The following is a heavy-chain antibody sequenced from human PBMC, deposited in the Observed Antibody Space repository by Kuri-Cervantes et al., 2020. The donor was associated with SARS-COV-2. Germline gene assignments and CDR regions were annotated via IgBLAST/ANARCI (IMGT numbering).Heavy chain of an antibody. CDR3: ARGGDYSNWFDP. V-gene: IGHV4-34*01. D-gene: IGHD4-11*01. CDR2: VNHNGGA. CDR1: GGSLSGSY. Sequence: GSLRLSCAVYGGSLSGSYWSWIRQSPGKRLEWIGEVNHNGGANYNPSLRSRVTISVHPSKAQFSLKLSSVTAADTAVYYCARGGDYSNWFDPWGQGTLVTVSS. J-gene: IGHJ5*02.